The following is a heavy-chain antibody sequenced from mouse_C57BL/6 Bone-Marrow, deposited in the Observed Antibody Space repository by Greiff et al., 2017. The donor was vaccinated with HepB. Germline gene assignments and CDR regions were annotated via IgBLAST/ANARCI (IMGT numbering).Heavy chain of an antibody. CDR3: AREEDYYLFPMDY. J-gene: IGHJ4*01. CDR2: IDPSDSYT. V-gene: IGHV1-59*01. Sequence: VKLQQPGAELVRPGTSVKLSCKASGYTFTSYWMHWVKQRPGQGLEWIGVIDPSDSYTNYNQKFKGKATLTVDTSSSTAYMQLSSLTSEDSAVYYCAREEDYYLFPMDYWGQGTSVTVSS. CDR1: GYTFTSYW. D-gene: IGHD2-1*01.